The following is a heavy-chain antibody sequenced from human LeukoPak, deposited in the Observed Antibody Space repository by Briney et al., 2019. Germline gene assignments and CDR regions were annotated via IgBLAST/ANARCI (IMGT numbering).Heavy chain of an antibody. CDR1: GITFSKYS. CDR3: ALRWYAIDC. CDR2: ISSNSRTT. D-gene: IGHD6-13*01. V-gene: IGHV3-48*04. J-gene: IGHJ4*02. Sequence: PGGSLRLSCAVSGITFSKYSMNWVRQAPGKRLELVSYISSNSRTTYYADSVKGRFIISRDNARNSLYLQMNSLRTEHTVLYYSALRWYAIDCWGQGTLVTVSS.